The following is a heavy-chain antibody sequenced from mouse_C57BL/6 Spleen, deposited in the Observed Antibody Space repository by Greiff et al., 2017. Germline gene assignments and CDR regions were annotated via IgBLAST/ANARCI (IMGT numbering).Heavy chain of an antibody. Sequence: EVQVVESGGGLVQPGGSLSLSCAASGFTFTDYYMSWVRQPPGKALEWLGFIRNKANGYTTEYSASVKGRFTISRDNSQSILYLQMNALRAEDSATYYCARYTWDEFAYWGQGTLVTVSA. V-gene: IGHV7-3*01. D-gene: IGHD4-1*01. CDR2: IRNKANGYTT. J-gene: IGHJ3*01. CDR1: GFTFTDYY. CDR3: ARYTWDEFAY.